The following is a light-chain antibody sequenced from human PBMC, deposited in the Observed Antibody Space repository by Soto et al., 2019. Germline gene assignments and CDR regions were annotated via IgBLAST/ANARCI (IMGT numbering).Light chain of an antibody. V-gene: IGKV3-15*01. CDR1: QSVSSN. CDR2: GAS. Sequence: EVVMTQSPVTLSVSPGERATLSCRASQSVSSNLAWYQHKPGQAPRLLIYGASTRATNSPPRFSGSGSGTEFTPTISSLQSEDFAVYYCQQYNSWPRTFGQGTKVEVK. J-gene: IGKJ1*01. CDR3: QQYNSWPRT.